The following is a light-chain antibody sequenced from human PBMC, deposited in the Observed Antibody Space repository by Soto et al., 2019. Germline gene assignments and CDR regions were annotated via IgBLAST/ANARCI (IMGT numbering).Light chain of an antibody. CDR2: AAS. Sequence: DIQMTQSPSSVSASVGDRVTITCRASQSISSWLAWYQQKPGKAPKLLIFAASSSQSGVPSRFSGSESGTDFTLTISSLQPEDFATYYCQQADSFPLTFGGGTKVEIK. CDR3: QQADSFPLT. CDR1: QSISSW. J-gene: IGKJ4*01. V-gene: IGKV1D-12*01.